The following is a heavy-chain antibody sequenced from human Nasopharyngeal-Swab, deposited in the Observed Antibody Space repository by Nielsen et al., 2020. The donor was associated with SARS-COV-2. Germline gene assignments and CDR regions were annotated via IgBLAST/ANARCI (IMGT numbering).Heavy chain of an antibody. CDR2: ISSSSSYI. J-gene: IGHJ6*02. D-gene: IGHD3-3*01. CDR3: ARDGLDYDFWSAYFMDV. V-gene: IGHV3-21*01. CDR1: GFTFNNYN. Sequence: GESLKISCAASGFTFNNYNFNWVRQAPGKGLEWASSISSSSSYIYYADSVKGRFTISRGNAKNSLYLQMNSLRAEDTAVYYCARDGLDYDFWSAYFMDVWGQGTTVTVSS.